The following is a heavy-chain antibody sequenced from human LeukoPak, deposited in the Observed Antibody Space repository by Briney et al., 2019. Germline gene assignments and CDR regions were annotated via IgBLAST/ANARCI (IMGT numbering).Heavy chain of an antibody. CDR2: ISWNSGSI. Sequence: GGSLRLSCAASGFTFSSYDMHWVRQAPGKGLEWVSGISWNSGSIGYADSVKGRFTISRDNAKNSLYLQMNSLRAEDTALYYCAKMLGLGAGSDAFDIWGQGTMVTVSS. CDR3: AKMLGLGAGSDAFDI. CDR1: GFTFSSYD. J-gene: IGHJ3*02. D-gene: IGHD1-26*01. V-gene: IGHV3-9*01.